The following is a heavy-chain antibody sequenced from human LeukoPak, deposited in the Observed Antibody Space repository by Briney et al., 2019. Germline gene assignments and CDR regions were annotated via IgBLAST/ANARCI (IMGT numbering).Heavy chain of an antibody. CDR1: GLTVRSNY. CDR3: ARCDSSRWNGIDY. CDR2: IHSGGNT. J-gene: IGHJ4*02. D-gene: IGHD6-13*01. V-gene: IGHV3-53*01. Sequence: GGSPRLSCAASGLTVRSNYMGWVRQAPGKGLEWVSVIHSGGNTYYAGSVKGRFTISRDNSRNTMDLQMNSLRAEDTAVYYCARCDSSRWNGIDYWGQGTLVTVSS.